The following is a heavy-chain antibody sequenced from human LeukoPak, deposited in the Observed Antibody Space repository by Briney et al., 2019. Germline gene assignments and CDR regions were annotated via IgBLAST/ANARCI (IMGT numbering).Heavy chain of an antibody. Sequence: GASVKVSCKASGYTFTGYYMHWVRQAPGQGLEWMGWINPNSGGTNYAQKFQGRVTMTRDTSISTAYMELSRLRSDDTAVYYCARDLVLSIAVAEGFDYWGQGTLVTVSS. CDR1: GYTFTGYY. D-gene: IGHD6-19*01. CDR2: INPNSGGT. CDR3: ARDLVLSIAVAEGFDY. J-gene: IGHJ4*02. V-gene: IGHV1-2*02.